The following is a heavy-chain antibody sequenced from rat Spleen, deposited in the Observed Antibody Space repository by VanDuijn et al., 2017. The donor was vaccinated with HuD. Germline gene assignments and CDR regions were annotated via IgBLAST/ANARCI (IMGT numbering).Heavy chain of an antibody. V-gene: IGHV2-47*01. CDR1: GLSLTSNS. Sequence: QVQLTESGPGLVQPSQTLSLTCTVSGLSLTSNSVSWIRQPPGKGLEWMGVIWSHGGIDYNSAIKSRLSITRDTSKSQLFLKMNSLQTEDTATYYCARDPYSRPFDYWGQGVMVTVSS. CDR3: ARDPYSRPFDY. J-gene: IGHJ2*01. D-gene: IGHD1-2*01. CDR2: IWSHGGI.